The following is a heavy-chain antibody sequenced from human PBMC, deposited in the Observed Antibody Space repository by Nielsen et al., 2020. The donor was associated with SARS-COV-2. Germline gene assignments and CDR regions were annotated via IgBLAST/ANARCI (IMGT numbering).Heavy chain of an antibody. CDR1: GGSVSSNYW. Sequence: SETLSLTCAVSGGSVSSNYWWTWVRQSPGKGLEWIGEVSHSGSTNYNPSLKSRVTLSMDKSKRQFSLRLTSVSAADTAVYFCARGDLVVVPSPILGLGPFFYYFYLDVWGKGTTVIVSS. CDR2: VSHSGST. J-gene: IGHJ6*03. CDR3: ARGDLVVVPSPILGLGPFFYYFYLDV. D-gene: IGHD2-2*01. V-gene: IGHV4-4*02.